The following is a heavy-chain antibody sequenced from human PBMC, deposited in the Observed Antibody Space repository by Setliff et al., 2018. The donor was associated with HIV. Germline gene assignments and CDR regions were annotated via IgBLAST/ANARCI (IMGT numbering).Heavy chain of an antibody. CDR3: AREPYGGNPGNAFDI. CDR1: GGTFNNFA. Sequence: GASVKVSCKASGGTFNNFAISWVRRAPGQGLEWMGAIIPLLGIVNYAQNFQGRVTITADKSTSTAYVELSSLKSEDTALYYCAREPYGGNPGNAFDIWGQGTMVTVS. V-gene: IGHV1-69*10. J-gene: IGHJ3*02. D-gene: IGHD2-15*01. CDR2: IIPLLGIV.